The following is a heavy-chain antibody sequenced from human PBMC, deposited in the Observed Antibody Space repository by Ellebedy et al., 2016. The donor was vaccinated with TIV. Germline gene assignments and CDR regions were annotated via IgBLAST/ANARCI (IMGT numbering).Heavy chain of an antibody. CDR2: ISRNSTYI. J-gene: IGHJ4*02. CDR1: GFNFSIYS. D-gene: IGHD5-24*01. V-gene: IGHV3-21*01. CDR3: ARAGPQEMNHFDY. Sequence: GESLKISCAVSGFNFSIYSMTWVRQAPGKGLEWVSSISRNSTYIYYADSVKGRFTISSDNAKNSLYLQMNSLRGDDTAVYYCARAGPQEMNHFDYWGQGTLVTVSS.